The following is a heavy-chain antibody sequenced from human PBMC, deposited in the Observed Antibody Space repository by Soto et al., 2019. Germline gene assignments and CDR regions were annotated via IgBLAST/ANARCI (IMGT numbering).Heavy chain of an antibody. CDR3: AKTRTAVYDFWSGPQGWFDP. CDR2: ISGSGGST. Sequence: GGSLRLTCAASGFTFSSYAMSWVRQAPRKGLEWVSAISGSGGSTYYADSVKGRFTISRDNSKNTLYLQMNSLRAEDTAVYYCAKTRTAVYDFWSGPQGWFDPWGQGTLVTVSA. D-gene: IGHD3-3*01. CDR1: GFTFSSYA. V-gene: IGHV3-23*01. J-gene: IGHJ5*02.